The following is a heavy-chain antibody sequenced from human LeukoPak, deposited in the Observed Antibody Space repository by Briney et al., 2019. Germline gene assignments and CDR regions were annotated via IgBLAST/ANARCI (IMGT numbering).Heavy chain of an antibody. J-gene: IGHJ5*02. Sequence: ASVKVSCKASGYTFTVYYMYWVRQAPGQGLEWMGRINPNSGDTDYAQNFQGRVTMTRDTSISTAYMELTDLRSDDTAVYYCARGYCSGGTCYLVENWFDPWGQGTLVTVSS. CDR2: INPNSGDT. CDR1: GYTFTVYY. D-gene: IGHD2-15*01. CDR3: ARGYCSGGTCYLVENWFDP. V-gene: IGHV1-2*06.